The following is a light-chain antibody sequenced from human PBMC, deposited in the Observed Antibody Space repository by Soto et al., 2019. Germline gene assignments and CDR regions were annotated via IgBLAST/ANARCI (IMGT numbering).Light chain of an antibody. CDR1: QSLLYRSTNKNY. CDR3: QRYYNTPLT. V-gene: IGKV4-1*01. CDR2: WAS. Sequence: DILMTQSPESLTVSVGERATINCKSSQSLLYRSTNKNYLAWYQQKPGQPPKLLIYWASTRESGVPDRFSGSGSGTDFTLTISNVQAEDVAVCYCQRYYNTPLTFGGGTKVEIK. J-gene: IGKJ4*01.